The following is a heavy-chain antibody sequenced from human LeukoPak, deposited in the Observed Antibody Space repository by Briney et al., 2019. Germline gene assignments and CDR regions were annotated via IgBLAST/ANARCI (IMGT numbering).Heavy chain of an antibody. CDR1: GYTFTGYY. D-gene: IGHD5-12*01. Sequence: ASVKVSCKASGYTFTGYYMHWVRQAPGQGLEWMGWINPNSGGTNYAQKFQGRVTMTRDTSISTAYMELSRLRSDDTAVYYCARDHFLGGYENMIGYWGQGTLVTVSS. J-gene: IGHJ4*02. CDR3: ARDHFLGGYENMIGY. V-gene: IGHV1-2*02. CDR2: INPNSGGT.